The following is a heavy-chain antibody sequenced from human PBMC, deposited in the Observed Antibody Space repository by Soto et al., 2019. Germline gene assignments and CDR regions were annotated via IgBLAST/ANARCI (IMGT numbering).Heavy chain of an antibody. CDR1: GYTFNTYD. CDR2: MNPYNGNT. J-gene: IGHJ4*02. D-gene: IGHD6-25*01. CDR3: ARRKERSGPHYFDY. V-gene: IGHV1-8*01. Sequence: ASVKVSCKASGYTFNTYDIYWMRQATGQGLEWMGWMNPYNGNTGCAQKFQGRVTVTRNTSISTVYMELSGLRRDDTAVYYCARRKERSGPHYFDYWGQGSQVTVSS.